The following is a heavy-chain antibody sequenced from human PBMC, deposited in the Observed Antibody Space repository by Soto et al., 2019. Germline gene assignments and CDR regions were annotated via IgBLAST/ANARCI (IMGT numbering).Heavy chain of an antibody. CDR3: VQSRCGGDCLQSYSSHSYYGLDV. V-gene: IGHV2-5*02. D-gene: IGHD2-21*02. CDR2: IYWDDDK. J-gene: IGHJ6*02. Sequence: SGPTLVNPTQTLTLTCTFSGFSLSTTGVGVGWIRQPPGKALEWLALIYWDDDKRYNPSLNSRLTITKDTSKNQVVLAMTNMDPVDTATYYCVQSRCGGDCLQSYSSHSYYGLDVWGQGTTVTVS. CDR1: GFSLSTTGVG.